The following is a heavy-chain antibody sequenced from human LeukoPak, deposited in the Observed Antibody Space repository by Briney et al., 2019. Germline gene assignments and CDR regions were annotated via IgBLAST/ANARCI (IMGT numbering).Heavy chain of an antibody. Sequence: GRSLRLSCAASGCTFSSYGMHWVRQAPGKGLEWVAVISYDGSNKYYADSVKGRFTISRDNSKNTLYLQMSSLRAEDTAVYYCAKGGLRYSDYWGQGTLVTVSS. CDR2: ISYDGSNK. CDR3: AKGGLRYSDY. CDR1: GCTFSSYG. J-gene: IGHJ4*02. V-gene: IGHV3-30*18. D-gene: IGHD1-1*01.